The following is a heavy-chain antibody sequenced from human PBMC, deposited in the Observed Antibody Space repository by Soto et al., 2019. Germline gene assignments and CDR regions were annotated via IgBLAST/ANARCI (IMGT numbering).Heavy chain of an antibody. CDR1: GFRFEDYA. V-gene: IGHV3-9*01. J-gene: IGHJ4*02. CDR3: AKSRSYINGPDY. Sequence: LRLSCAASGFRFEDYAMHWVRQAPGKGLQWVSGISRNDGRIDYADSVKGRFTISRDNAKKSLYLQMDSLRIEDTAFYYCAKSRSYINGPDYWGQGTLVTVSS. D-gene: IGHD2-8*01. CDR2: ISRNDGRI.